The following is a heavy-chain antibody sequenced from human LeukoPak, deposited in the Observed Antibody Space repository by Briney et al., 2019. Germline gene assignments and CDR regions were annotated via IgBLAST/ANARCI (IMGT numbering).Heavy chain of an antibody. CDR3: ARRIVSSGWSHQDAFDI. J-gene: IGHJ3*02. CDR2: INHSGST. V-gene: IGHV4-34*01. D-gene: IGHD6-19*01. Sequence: PSETLSLTCAVYGGSFSGYYWSWIRQPPGKGLEWIGEINHSGSTNYNPSLKSRVTISVDTSKNQFSLKLSSVTAADTAVYYCARRIVSSGWSHQDAFDIWGQGTMVTVSS. CDR1: GGSFSGYY.